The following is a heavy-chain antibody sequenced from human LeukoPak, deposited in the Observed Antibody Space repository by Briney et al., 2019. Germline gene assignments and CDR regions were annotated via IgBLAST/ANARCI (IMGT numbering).Heavy chain of an antibody. J-gene: IGHJ4*02. Sequence: GESLKISCKGSGYSFTTYRIGWVRQMPGKGLEWMGVVSPGDSDTRYSPSFQGQVTISADKSISTAYLQWSSLKASDTAMYYCARHLDDSSGYYYRTMYYFDYWGQGTLVTVSS. CDR3: ARHLDDSSGYYYRTMYYFDY. CDR1: GYSFTTYR. V-gene: IGHV5-51*01. CDR2: VSPGDSDT. D-gene: IGHD3-22*01.